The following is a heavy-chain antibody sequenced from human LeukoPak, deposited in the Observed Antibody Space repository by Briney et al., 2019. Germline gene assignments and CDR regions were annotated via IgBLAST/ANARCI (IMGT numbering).Heavy chain of an antibody. CDR3: ARGLELGY. J-gene: IGHJ4*02. Sequence: PGGSLRLSCAASGFTFSSYAMSWVRQAPGKGLEWVANIKQDGSEKYYVDSVKGRFTISRDNAKNSLYLQMNSLRAEDTAVYYCARGLELGYWGQGTLVTVSS. CDR1: GFTFSSYA. V-gene: IGHV3-7*01. D-gene: IGHD1-7*01. CDR2: IKQDGSEK.